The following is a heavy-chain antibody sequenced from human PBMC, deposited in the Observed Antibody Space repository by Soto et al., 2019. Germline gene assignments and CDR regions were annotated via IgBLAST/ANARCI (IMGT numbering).Heavy chain of an antibody. V-gene: IGHV4-59*02. J-gene: IGHJ6*02. CDR2: MHYTGFS. CDR1: GDSVTSHY. CDR3: ARGSSSWNYYYYYGMDV. Sequence: SETLSLTCSFSGDSVTSHYLTWIRQSPEKGLEWIGYMHYTGFSHYNPSLKSRLTISVDKSKNQFTLQLSSVTVADTAVYYCARGSSSWNYYYYYGMDVWGQGTTVTVSS. D-gene: IGHD6-13*01.